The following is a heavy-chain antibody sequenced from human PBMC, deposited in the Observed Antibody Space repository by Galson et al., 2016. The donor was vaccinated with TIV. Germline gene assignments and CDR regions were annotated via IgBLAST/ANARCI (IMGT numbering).Heavy chain of an antibody. CDR2: TYYRSRWYN. J-gene: IGHJ4*02. Sequence: CAISGDSVSSDSATWNWIRQSPSRGLEWLGRTYYRSRWYNDYTVSLKSRLTIIPDTSKNQFSLQLNSGTPEDTAVYFCARAMREGLLFPPWHFDYWGQGILVTVSS. CDR1: GDSVSSDSAT. V-gene: IGHV6-1*01. D-gene: IGHD2-21*01. CDR3: ARAMREGLLFPPWHFDY.